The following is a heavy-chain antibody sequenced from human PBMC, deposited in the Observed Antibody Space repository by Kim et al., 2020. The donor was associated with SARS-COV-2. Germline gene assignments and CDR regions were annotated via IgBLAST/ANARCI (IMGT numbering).Heavy chain of an antibody. CDR2: IIPIFGTA. Sequence: SVKVSCKASGGTFSSYAISWVRQAPGQGLEWMGGIIPIFGTANYAQKFQGRVTITADESTSTAYMELSSLRSEDTAVYYCARDGAACSSTSCYTHNWFDPWGQGTLVTVSS. CDR1: GGTFSSYA. V-gene: IGHV1-69*13. J-gene: IGHJ5*02. D-gene: IGHD2-2*02. CDR3: ARDGAACSSTSCYTHNWFDP.